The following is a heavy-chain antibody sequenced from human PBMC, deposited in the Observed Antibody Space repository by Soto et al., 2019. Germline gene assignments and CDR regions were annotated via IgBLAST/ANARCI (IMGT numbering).Heavy chain of an antibody. CDR1: GFTFSSYA. D-gene: IGHD3-3*01. J-gene: IGHJ5*02. CDR2: ISGSGGST. V-gene: IGHV3-23*01. Sequence: GGSLRLSCAASGFTFSSYAMSWVRQAPGKGLEWVSAISGSGGSTYYADSVKGRFTISRDNSKNTLYLQRNSLRAEDTAVYYCAKDPVNYDFWSGYYNWFDPWGQGTLVTVSS. CDR3: AKDPVNYDFWSGYYNWFDP.